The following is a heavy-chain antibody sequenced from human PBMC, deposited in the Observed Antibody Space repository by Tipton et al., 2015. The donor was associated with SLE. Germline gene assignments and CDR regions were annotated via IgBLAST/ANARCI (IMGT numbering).Heavy chain of an antibody. J-gene: IGHJ4*02. CDR1: GDSIRSYY. Sequence: TLSLTCTVSGDSIRSYYWTWIRQPPGKGLEWIGYIYHTGSTNYNPSLKSRITISLDTSKNQFSLKLSSVTAADTAVYYCASSSRRADHWGQGTLVTVSS. D-gene: IGHD3-10*01. CDR3: ASSSRRADH. V-gene: IGHV4-59*07. CDR2: IYHTGST.